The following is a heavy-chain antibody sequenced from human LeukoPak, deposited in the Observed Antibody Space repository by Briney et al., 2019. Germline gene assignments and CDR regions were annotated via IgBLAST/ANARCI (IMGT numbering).Heavy chain of an antibody. D-gene: IGHD4-17*01. J-gene: IGHJ4*02. Sequence: GGSLRLSCAASGFTFSNYGMHWVRQAPGKGLEWVTVISYDGSNKYYADSVKGRFTIFRDNSKNTLYLQMNSLRADDTAVYYCAKGDPTVTTYYFDYWGQGTLVSVSS. CDR1: GFTFSNYG. CDR2: ISYDGSNK. V-gene: IGHV3-30*18. CDR3: AKGDPTVTTYYFDY.